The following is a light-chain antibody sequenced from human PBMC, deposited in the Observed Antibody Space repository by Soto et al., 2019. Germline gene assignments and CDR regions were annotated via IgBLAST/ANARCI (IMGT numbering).Light chain of an antibody. CDR1: QSVGTN. Sequence: EIVMTHSPATLSRSPVEIATLSFRASQSVGTNVAWFQQKPGQPLRLLMYGAATWASGIPVRFSGSGSGTDFTLTISSLQSEDFAIYYCQQYNTWTWTFGQGTKVDI. CDR2: GAA. CDR3: QQYNTWTWT. V-gene: IGKV3-15*01. J-gene: IGKJ1*01.